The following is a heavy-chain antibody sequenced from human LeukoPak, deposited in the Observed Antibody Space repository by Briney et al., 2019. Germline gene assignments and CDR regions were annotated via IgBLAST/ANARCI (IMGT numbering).Heavy chain of an antibody. CDR1: GYTFTSYD. CDR2: MNPNSGDA. J-gene: IGHJ4*02. D-gene: IGHD6-13*01. V-gene: IGHV1-8*01. CDR3: ARWGGKQLDTDFDY. Sequence: ASVKVSCKASGYTFTSYDINWVRQATGQGLEWMGRMNPNSGDAGNAQKFQGRVTMTRDTSISTAYMELSSLISEDTAVYYCARWGGKQLDTDFDYWGQGTLVTVSS.